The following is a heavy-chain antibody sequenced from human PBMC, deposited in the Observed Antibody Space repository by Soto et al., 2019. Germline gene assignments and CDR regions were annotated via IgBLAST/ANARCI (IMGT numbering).Heavy chain of an antibody. J-gene: IGHJ4*02. CDR3: AKGSIEYSASVDN. CDR1: GFSFSSYA. CDR2: ISARGGSS. D-gene: IGHD5-12*01. Sequence: DVHLLESGGGLVQPGGSLRLSCAASGFSFSSYAMVWVRQAPGKGLEWVAVISARGGSSYFADSVKGRFTLSRDNSKNVLSLEMNSLRAEGTAIYFCAKGSIEYSASVDNWGQGTLVVVSS. V-gene: IGHV3-23*01.